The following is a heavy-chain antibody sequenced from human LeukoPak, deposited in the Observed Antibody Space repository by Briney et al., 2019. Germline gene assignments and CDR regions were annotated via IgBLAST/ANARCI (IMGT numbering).Heavy chain of an antibody. CDR1: GFTVSSNY. CDR3: ASAKNYYYYGMDV. V-gene: IGHV3-53*01. Sequence: PGGSLRLSCAASGFTVSSNYMSWVRQAPGKGLEWVSVIYSGGSTYYADSVKGRFTISRDNSKNTLYLQMNSLRAEDTAVYYCASAKNYYYYGMDVWGQGTMVTVSS. D-gene: IGHD4/OR15-4a*01. J-gene: IGHJ6*02. CDR2: IYSGGST.